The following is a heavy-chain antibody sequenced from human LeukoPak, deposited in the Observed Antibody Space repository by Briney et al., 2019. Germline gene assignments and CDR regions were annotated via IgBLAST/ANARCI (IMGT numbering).Heavy chain of an antibody. CDR1: GYSISSGYY. Sequence: SETLSLTCTVSGYSISSGYYWGWIRQPPGKGLEWIGSIYHSGSTYYNPSLKSRVTISVDTSKNQFSLKLSSVTAADTAVYYCARTDSSSWNEYYFDYWGQGTLVTVSS. V-gene: IGHV4-38-2*02. J-gene: IGHJ4*02. CDR2: IYHSGST. D-gene: IGHD6-13*01. CDR3: ARTDSSSWNEYYFDY.